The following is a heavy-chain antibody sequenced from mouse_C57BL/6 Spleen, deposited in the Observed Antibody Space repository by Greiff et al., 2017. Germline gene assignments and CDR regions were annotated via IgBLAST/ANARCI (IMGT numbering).Heavy chain of an antibody. CDR2: IDPETGGT. J-gene: IGHJ1*03. V-gene: IGHV1-15*01. D-gene: IGHD1-1*01. CDR3: TRRWKFITTVVTYFDV. Sequence: QVQLQQSGAELVRPGASVTLSCKASGYTFTDYEMHWVKQTPVHGLEWIGAIDPETGGTAYNQKFKGKAILTADKSSSTAYMELRSLTSEDSAVYYCTRRWKFITTVVTYFDVWGTGTTVTVSS. CDR1: GYTFTDYE.